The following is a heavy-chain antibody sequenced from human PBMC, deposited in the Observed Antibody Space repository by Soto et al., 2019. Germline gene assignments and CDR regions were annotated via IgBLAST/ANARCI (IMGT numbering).Heavy chain of an antibody. CDR2: IYYSGST. CDR3: ARSQRSAPHYYYGSGSPPTHYYYGMDV. Sequence: PSETLSLTCTVSGGSISSGGYYWSWIRQHPGKGLEWIGYIYYSGSTYYNPSLKSRVTISVDTPKNQFSLKLSSVTAADTAVYYCARSQRSAPHYYYGSGSPPTHYYYGMDVWGQGTTVTVSS. D-gene: IGHD3-10*01. J-gene: IGHJ6*02. CDR1: GGSISSGGYY. V-gene: IGHV4-31*03.